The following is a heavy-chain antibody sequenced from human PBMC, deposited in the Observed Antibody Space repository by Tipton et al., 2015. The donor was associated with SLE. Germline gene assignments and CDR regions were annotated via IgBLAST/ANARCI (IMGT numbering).Heavy chain of an antibody. CDR2: ISYDGSNK. D-gene: IGHD2-15*01. CDR3: ARVIAAPPYGLDV. Sequence: SLRLSCAASGFTFSDYYMTWIRQAPGKGLEWMALISYDGSNKYYADSVKGRFTISRDNSKNTLYAQMNSLRAEDTSVYYCARVIAAPPYGLDVWGQGTTVTVSS. CDR1: GFTFSDYY. J-gene: IGHJ6*02. V-gene: IGHV3-30*03.